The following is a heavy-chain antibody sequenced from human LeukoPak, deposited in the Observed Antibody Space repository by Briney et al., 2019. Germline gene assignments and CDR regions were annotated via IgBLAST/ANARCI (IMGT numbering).Heavy chain of an antibody. D-gene: IGHD2/OR15-2a*01. CDR2: VSSTGST. Sequence: SETVSLTCTVSDASVSGARHYWGWIRQPPGKGLEWLGTVSSTGSTYYNPSLQSRVTVSTDTSKNQFSLKLISVTAADTAVYFCAEDSDIARFYVWGQGTLVTVSS. CDR1: DASVSGARHY. CDR3: AEDSDIARFYV. J-gene: IGHJ4*02. V-gene: IGHV4-39*07.